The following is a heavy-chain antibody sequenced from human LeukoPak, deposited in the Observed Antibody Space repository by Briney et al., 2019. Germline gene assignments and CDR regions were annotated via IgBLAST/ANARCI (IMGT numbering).Heavy chain of an antibody. D-gene: IGHD3-10*02. CDR1: GLTFSSYW. CDR3: AELGITMIGGV. Sequence: GGSLRLSCADSGLTFSSYWMTWVRQAPGKGLEWVANIKQDGSEKYYVDSVKGRFTISRDNAKNSLYLQMNSLRAEDTAVYYCAELGITMIGGVWGKGTTVTISS. V-gene: IGHV3-7*01. J-gene: IGHJ6*04. CDR2: IKQDGSEK.